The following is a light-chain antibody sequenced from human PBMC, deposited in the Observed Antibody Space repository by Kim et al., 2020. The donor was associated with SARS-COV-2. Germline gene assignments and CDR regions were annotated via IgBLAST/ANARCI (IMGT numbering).Light chain of an antibody. CDR2: RNN. J-gene: IGLJ3*02. Sequence: ELTQPPSASGTTGQRVTISCSGSNSNIGVNTVNWYQQFPGTAPKLLIYRNNQRPSGVPDRFSGSKSGTSASLALSGLLSEDEAYYYCATWDDSLNAWVFGGGTQLTVL. CDR3: ATWDDSLNAWV. CDR1: NSNIGVNT. V-gene: IGLV1-44*01.